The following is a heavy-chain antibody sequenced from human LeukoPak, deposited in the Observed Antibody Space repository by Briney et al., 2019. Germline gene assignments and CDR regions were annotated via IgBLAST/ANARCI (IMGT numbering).Heavy chain of an antibody. CDR3: ARVCSVGNTIFGVVTTSHYDAFDI. CDR2: TRNKANSYTT. CDR1: GFTFSDHY. J-gene: IGHJ3*02. D-gene: IGHD3-3*01. Sequence: GGSLRLSCAASGFTFSDHYMDWVRQAPGKGLEWVGRTRNKANSYTTEYAASVKGRFTISRDDSKNSLYLQMNSLKTEDTAVYYCARVCSVGNTIFGVVTTSHYDAFDIWGQGTMVTVSS. V-gene: IGHV3-72*01.